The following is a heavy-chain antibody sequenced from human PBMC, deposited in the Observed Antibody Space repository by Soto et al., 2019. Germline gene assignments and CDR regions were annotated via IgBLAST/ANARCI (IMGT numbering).Heavy chain of an antibody. J-gene: IGHJ4*02. Sequence: QVQLVQSGAEVKKPGASVRVSCKPSGYTLTNYAIHWVRQAAGQSLEWLAWIDPGSGKATYSQKVQGRLIVTRDSSASTFYMDPSSLTSEDTAVYFCTRDLNGGNPFDHWGQGVLVTVSS. CDR1: GYTLTNYA. V-gene: IGHV1-3*01. CDR3: TRDLNGGNPFDH. D-gene: IGHD2-8*01. CDR2: IDPGSGKA.